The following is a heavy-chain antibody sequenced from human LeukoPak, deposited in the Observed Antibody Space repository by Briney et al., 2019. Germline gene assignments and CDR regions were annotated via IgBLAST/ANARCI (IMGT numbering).Heavy chain of an antibody. CDR3: VKGSSTSYRYNWFDP. D-gene: IGHD2-2*01. Sequence: GGSLRLSCSASGFTFSRYAMEWVRQAPGKGLEYVSVISSNGGSTHYVASVKGRFTISRDNSKNMLYLQMSSLRAADTAVYYCVKGSSTSYRYNWFDPWGQGTLVTVSS. V-gene: IGHV3-64D*06. CDR2: ISSNGGST. CDR1: GFTFSRYA. J-gene: IGHJ5*02.